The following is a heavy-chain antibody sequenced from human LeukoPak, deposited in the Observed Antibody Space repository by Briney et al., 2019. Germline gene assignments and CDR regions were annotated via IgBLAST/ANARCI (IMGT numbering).Heavy chain of an antibody. V-gene: IGHV1-69*13. Sequence: SVKVSCKASGGTFSSYAISWVRQAPGQGLEWMGGIIPIFGTANYAQRFQGRVTITADESTSTAYMELSSLRSEDTAVYYCGAIVVARGWFDPWGQGTLVTVSS. D-gene: IGHD2-2*01. CDR3: GAIVVARGWFDP. CDR1: GGTFSSYA. J-gene: IGHJ5*02. CDR2: IIPIFGTA.